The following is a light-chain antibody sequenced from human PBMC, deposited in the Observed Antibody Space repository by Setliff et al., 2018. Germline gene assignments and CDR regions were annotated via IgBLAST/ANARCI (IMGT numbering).Light chain of an antibody. CDR1: SSDVGRYNF. Sequence: RSVSGSPGQSVTISCTGTSSDVGRYNFVSWYQQHPGKAPKLIIYDVTKRPSGVPDRFSGSKSGNTASLTISGLQAEDEADYSCCSYADTYISVFGTGTKVTVL. CDR3: CSYADTYISV. J-gene: IGLJ1*01. CDR2: DVT. V-gene: IGLV2-11*01.